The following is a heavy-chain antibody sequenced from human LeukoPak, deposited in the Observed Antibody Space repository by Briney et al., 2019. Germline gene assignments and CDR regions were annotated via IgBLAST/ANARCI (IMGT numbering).Heavy chain of an antibody. D-gene: IGHD7-27*01. CDR1: GGSISSSNW. CDR2: IYHSGST. Sequence: KPSETLSLTCAVSGGSISSSNWWSWVRQPPGKGLEWIGEIYHSGSTNYNPSLKSRVTISVDKSKNQFSLKLSSVTAADTAVYYCARARVELGIVLHAFDIWGQGTMVTVSS. V-gene: IGHV4-4*02. J-gene: IGHJ3*02. CDR3: ARARVELGIVLHAFDI.